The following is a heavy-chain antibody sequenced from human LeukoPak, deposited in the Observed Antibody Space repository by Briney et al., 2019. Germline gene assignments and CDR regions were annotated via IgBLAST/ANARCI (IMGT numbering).Heavy chain of an antibody. CDR2: ISSSSSYI. V-gene: IGHV3-21*01. Sequence: PGGSLRLSCAASGFAFSSYSMNWVRQAPGKGLEWVSSISSSSSYIYYADSVKGRFTISRDNAKNSLYLQMNSLRAEDTAVYYCARKEYSSSWSFDYWGQGTLVTVSS. CDR1: GFAFSSYS. D-gene: IGHD6-6*01. CDR3: ARKEYSSSWSFDY. J-gene: IGHJ4*02.